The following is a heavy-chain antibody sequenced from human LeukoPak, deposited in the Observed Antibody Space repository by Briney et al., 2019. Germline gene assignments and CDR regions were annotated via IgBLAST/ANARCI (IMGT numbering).Heavy chain of an antibody. CDR2: IYTSGST. CDR3: ARVEEGYGSGRRENYYYYYMDV. V-gene: IGHV4-4*07. J-gene: IGHJ6*03. Sequence: SETLSLTCTVSGGSISSYYWSWIRQPAGKGLEWIGRIYTSGSTNYNPSLKSRVTMSGDTSKNQFSLKLSSVTAADTAVYYCARVEEGYGSGRRENYYYYYMDVWGKGTTVTISS. D-gene: IGHD3-10*01. CDR1: GGSISSYY.